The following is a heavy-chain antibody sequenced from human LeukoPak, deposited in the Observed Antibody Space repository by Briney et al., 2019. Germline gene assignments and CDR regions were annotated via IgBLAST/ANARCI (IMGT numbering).Heavy chain of an antibody. CDR3: AKRYCSGGACVYYYYYGMDV. Sequence: AGSLSLSCAASGFSISTYAMCWVRKPPRNGLELVSVVSGNGSSTYYADSVKGWFTISRDNSENTLYLQMNSLRAEDTALYYCAKRYCSGGACVYYYYYGMDVWGQGTTVTVSS. CDR2: VSGNGSST. V-gene: IGHV3-23*01. J-gene: IGHJ6*02. D-gene: IGHD2-15*01. CDR1: GFSISTYA.